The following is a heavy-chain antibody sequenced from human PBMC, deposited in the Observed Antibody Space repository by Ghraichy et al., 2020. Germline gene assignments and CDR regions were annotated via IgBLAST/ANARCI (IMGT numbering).Heavy chain of an antibody. Sequence: ASVKVSCKASGYTFTSYGISWVRQAPGQGLEWMGWISAYNGNTNYAQKLQGRVTMTTDTSTSTAYMELRSLRSDDTAVYYCARVESRQVGATPHQEYYYYYYMDVWGKGTTVTVSS. J-gene: IGHJ6*03. CDR1: GYTFTSYG. CDR2: ISAYNGNT. CDR3: ARVESRQVGATPHQEYYYYYYMDV. V-gene: IGHV1-18*01. D-gene: IGHD1-26*01.